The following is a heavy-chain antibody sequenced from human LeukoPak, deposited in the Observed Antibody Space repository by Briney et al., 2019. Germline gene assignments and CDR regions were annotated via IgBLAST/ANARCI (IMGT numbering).Heavy chain of an antibody. CDR1: GEPFGSFA. V-gene: IGHV1-69*13. D-gene: IGHD5-18*01. J-gene: IGHJ4*02. CDR3: ASSLGYTYGWNS. Sequence: SLKVSCKVFGEPFGSFALTWWRQAPGQGLDWMGGIIPIFGTANYAQKFQGRVTITADESTSTAYMDLSRLRCEDTAVYYCASSLGYTYGWNSWGQGTLVTVSS. CDR2: IIPIFGTA.